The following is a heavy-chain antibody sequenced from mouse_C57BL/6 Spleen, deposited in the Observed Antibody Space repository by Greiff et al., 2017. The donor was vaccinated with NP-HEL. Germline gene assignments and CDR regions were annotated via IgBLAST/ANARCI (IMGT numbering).Heavy chain of an antibody. J-gene: IGHJ4*01. CDR1: GYSFTDYN. D-gene: IGHD1-1*01. Sequence: LVESGPELVKPGASVKISCKASGYSFTDYNMNWVKQSNGKSLEWIGVINPNYGTTSYNQKFKGKATLTVDQSSSTAYMQLNSLTSEDSAVYYCAIEGANYYGSSLYSMDYWGQGTSVTVSS. CDR3: AIEGANYYGSSLYSMDY. CDR2: INPNYGTT. V-gene: IGHV1-39*01.